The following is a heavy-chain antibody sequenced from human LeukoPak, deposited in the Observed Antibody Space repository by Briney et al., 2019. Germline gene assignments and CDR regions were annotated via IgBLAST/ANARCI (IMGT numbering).Heavy chain of an antibody. CDR3: ARVKYGSGSLIYYYYYMDV. V-gene: IGHV1-58*02. CDR1: GFTFTSSA. CDR2: IVVGSGNT. J-gene: IGHJ6*03. Sequence: ASVKVSCKASGFTFTSSAMQWVRQARGQRLEWIGWIVVGSGNTNYAQKFQERVTITRDMSTSTAYMELSSLRAEDTAVYYCARVKYGSGSLIYYYYYMDVWGKGTTVTISS. D-gene: IGHD3-10*01.